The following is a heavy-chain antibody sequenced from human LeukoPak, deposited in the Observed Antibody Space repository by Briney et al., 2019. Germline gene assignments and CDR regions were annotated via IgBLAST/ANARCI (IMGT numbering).Heavy chain of an antibody. Sequence: SETLSLTCGVSGGSITSTNWWSWVRQPPGQGLEWIGEVSLSGLTNYNPTLNSRVIMALDTSKNHLSLNLTSVTAADTAVHFCSRENGAFSPFGYWGQGTLVTVPS. CDR1: GGSITSTNW. CDR3: SRENGAFSPFGY. J-gene: IGHJ4*02. CDR2: VSLSGLT. D-gene: IGHD2-8*01. V-gene: IGHV4-4*02.